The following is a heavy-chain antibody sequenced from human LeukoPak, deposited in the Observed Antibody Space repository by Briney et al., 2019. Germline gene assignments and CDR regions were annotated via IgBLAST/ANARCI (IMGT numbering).Heavy chain of an antibody. Sequence: GGSLRLSCAASGFTFSSYAMSWVRQAPGKGLEWVSAISGSGGSTYYADSVKGRFTISRDNSKNTLYLQMNSLRAEDTAVYYCAKAEYCSGGSCYYFYYYGMDVWGQGTTVTVSS. D-gene: IGHD2-15*01. J-gene: IGHJ6*02. CDR2: ISGSGGST. V-gene: IGHV3-23*01. CDR3: AKAEYCSGGSCYYFYYYGMDV. CDR1: GFTFSSYA.